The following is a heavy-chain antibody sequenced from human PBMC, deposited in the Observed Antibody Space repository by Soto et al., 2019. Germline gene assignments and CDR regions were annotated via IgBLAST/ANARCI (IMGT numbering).Heavy chain of an antibody. CDR3: ARRSLTVFGVAPHSFDI. V-gene: IGHV4-59*08. CDR1: GGSISSYY. J-gene: IGHJ3*02. Sequence: SETLSLTCTVSGGSISSYYWSWIRQPPGKGLEWIGYIYYSGSTNYNPSLKSRVTISVDTSKNQFSLKLSSVTAADTAVYYCARRSLTVFGVAPHSFDIWRQGTMVTVS. CDR2: IYYSGST. D-gene: IGHD3-3*01.